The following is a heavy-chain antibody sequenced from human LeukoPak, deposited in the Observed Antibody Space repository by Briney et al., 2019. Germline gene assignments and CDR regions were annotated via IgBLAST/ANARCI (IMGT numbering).Heavy chain of an antibody. CDR1: GFTFDDSV. Sequence: PGGSLRLSCTPSGFTFDDSVMSWFRQAPGKGLEWVGFIRDKAYGRTREHAASVKGRFTISRDDSKSIAYLQMNSLRAEDTAVYYCARGVGYSYGYDGFDYWGQGTLVTVSS. V-gene: IGHV3-49*03. CDR3: ARGVGYSYGYDGFDY. CDR2: IRDKAYGRTR. J-gene: IGHJ4*02. D-gene: IGHD5-18*01.